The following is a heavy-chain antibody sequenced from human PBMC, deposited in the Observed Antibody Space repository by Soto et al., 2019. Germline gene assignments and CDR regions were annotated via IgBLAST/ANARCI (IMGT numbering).Heavy chain of an antibody. CDR3: ARPGSGYDVLSGQYFYYFHAVDV. D-gene: IGHD3-3*01. CDR2: ISYDARNT. J-gene: IGHJ6*02. Sequence: PXGSLRLSCTASGFLFNTYAMHWVRQGPGKGLDWVAVISYDARNTYYADSAKGRFTISRDNSKNTLYLQMNSLRTEDTAVYYCARPGSGYDVLSGQYFYYFHAVDVWGQGTTVTVSS. CDR1: GFLFNTYA. V-gene: IGHV3-30*04.